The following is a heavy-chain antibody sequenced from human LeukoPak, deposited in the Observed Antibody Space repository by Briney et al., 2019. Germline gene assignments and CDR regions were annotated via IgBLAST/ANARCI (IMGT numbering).Heavy chain of an antibody. J-gene: IGHJ4*02. CDR1: GFTFSSYA. V-gene: IGHV3-23*01. Sequence: GGSLRLSCAASGFTFSSYAMSWVRQAPGKGLEWVSSIGGSGGSTYYADSVKGRFTISRDNSKNTLYLQMNSLRAKDTAVYYCAKNRGSSITSCFDYWGQGTLVTVSS. D-gene: IGHD2-2*01. CDR2: IGGSGGST. CDR3: AKNRGSSITSCFDY.